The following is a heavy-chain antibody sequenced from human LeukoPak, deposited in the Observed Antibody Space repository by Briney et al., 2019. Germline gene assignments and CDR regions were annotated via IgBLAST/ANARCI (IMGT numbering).Heavy chain of an antibody. CDR3: ATDSDRGDYGDYNY. D-gene: IGHD4-17*01. Sequence: ASVKVSYKVSGYTLTELSMHWVRQAPGKGLEWMGGFDPEDGETIYAQKFQGRVTMTEDTSTDTAYMELSSLRSEDTAVYYCATDSDRGDYGDYNYWGQGTLVTVSS. V-gene: IGHV1-24*01. CDR1: GYTLTELS. J-gene: IGHJ4*02. CDR2: FDPEDGET.